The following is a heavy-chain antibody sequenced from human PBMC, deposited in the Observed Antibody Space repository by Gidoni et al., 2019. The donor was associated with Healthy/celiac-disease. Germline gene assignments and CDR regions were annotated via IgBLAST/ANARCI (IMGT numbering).Heavy chain of an antibody. CDR3: AREGLLWFDP. J-gene: IGHJ5*02. D-gene: IGHD4-17*01. CDR2: ISYDGSNK. V-gene: IGHV3-30-3*01. CDR1: GFTFSSYA. Sequence: QVQLVESGGGVVQPGRSLRLSCAASGFTFSSYAMHWVRQAPGKGLEWVAVISYDGSNKYYADSVKGRFTISRDNSKNTLYLQMNSLRAEDTAVYYCAREGLLWFDPWGQGTLVTVSS.